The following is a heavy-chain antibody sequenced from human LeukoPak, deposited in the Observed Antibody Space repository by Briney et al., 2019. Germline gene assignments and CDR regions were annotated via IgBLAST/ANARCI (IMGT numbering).Heavy chain of an antibody. CDR3: ARGEDSGYVLDY. D-gene: IGHD5-12*01. V-gene: IGHV3-53*01. CDR1: GFTVSTNY. J-gene: IGHJ4*02. Sequence: GGSLRLSCAASGFTVSTNYMSWVRQAPGKKLEWVSDIYSDGSTFYADSVKGRFTISRDNSKNTLYLQMNSLRAEDTAVYYCARGEDSGYVLDYWGQGTLVTVSS. CDR2: IYSDGST.